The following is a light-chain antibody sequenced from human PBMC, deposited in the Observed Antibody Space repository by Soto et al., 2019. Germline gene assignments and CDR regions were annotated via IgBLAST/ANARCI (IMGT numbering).Light chain of an antibody. CDR1: QVISIY. CDR2: TAS. V-gene: IGKV1-39*01. CDR3: QQTYRTPLT. Sequence: DIQMPQSPSPLSASVGDRVTITCRASQVISIYLNWYQQKPGKAPKLLIHTASTLQSGVPSRFSGSGSGTDFSLTSTSLQPEDFATYHCQQTYRTPLTFGQGTKVEIK. J-gene: IGKJ1*01.